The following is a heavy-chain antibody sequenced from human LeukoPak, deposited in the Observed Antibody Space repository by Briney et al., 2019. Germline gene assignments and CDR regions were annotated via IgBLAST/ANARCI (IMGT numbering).Heavy chain of an antibody. CDR1: GFTFSTYG. J-gene: IGHJ4*02. V-gene: IGHV3-30*02. CDR3: AKELTPYSGSPPFDY. D-gene: IGHD6-6*01. Sequence: GGSLRLSCAASGFTFSTYGMHWVRQAPGKGLEWVAFIRYDGNNEYYADSVKGRFTISRDNSKNTLYLQMNSLRAEDTAVYYCAKELTPYSGSPPFDYWGQGTLVTASS. CDR2: IRYDGNNE.